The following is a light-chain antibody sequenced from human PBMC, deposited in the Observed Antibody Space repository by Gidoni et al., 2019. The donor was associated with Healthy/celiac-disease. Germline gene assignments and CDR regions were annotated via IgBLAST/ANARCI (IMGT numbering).Light chain of an antibody. CDR2: EVS. J-gene: IGLJ3*02. CDR3: SSYTSSSTWV. CDR1: SSDVGGYNY. V-gene: IGLV2-14*01. Sequence: QSAMTQPASVSGSPGQPITISCTGTSSDVGGYNYVSWYQQQPGKAPKLMIYEVSNRPSGVSNRFSGSKSGNTASLTISGLQAEDEADYYCSSYTSSSTWVFGGGTKLTVL.